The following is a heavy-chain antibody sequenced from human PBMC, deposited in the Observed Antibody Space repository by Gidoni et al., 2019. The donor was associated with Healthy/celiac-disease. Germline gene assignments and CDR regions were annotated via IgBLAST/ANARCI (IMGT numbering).Heavy chain of an antibody. CDR2: IYYSGST. J-gene: IGHJ6*02. CDR1: GGSISSYY. V-gene: IGHV4-59*01. Sequence: QVQLQESGPGLVKPSETLSLTCTVSGGSISSYYWSWIRQPPGKGLEWIGYIYYSGSTNYNPSLKSRVTISVDTSKNQFSLKLSSVTAADTAVYYCARDHRERSAQNDYYYYYGMDVWGQGTTVTVSS. D-gene: IGHD1-1*01. CDR3: ARDHRERSAQNDYYYYYGMDV.